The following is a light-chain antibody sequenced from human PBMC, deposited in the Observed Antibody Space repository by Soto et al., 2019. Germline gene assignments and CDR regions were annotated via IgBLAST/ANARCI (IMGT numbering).Light chain of an antibody. J-gene: IGKJ5*01. V-gene: IGKV1-39*01. CDR1: QNIYNY. Sequence: DIQMTQSPSSLSASVGDRVTVTCRTSQNIYNYLNWYQQKPGKAPKLLIYGASSVQSGVPLRFSGSGSGTDFTLTISSLQPEDFATYYCEQTYSTPVTFGQGTRLEIK. CDR3: EQTYSTPVT. CDR2: GAS.